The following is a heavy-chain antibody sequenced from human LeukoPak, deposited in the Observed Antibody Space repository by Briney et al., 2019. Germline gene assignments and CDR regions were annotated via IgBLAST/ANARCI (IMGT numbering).Heavy chain of an antibody. Sequence: GGSLRLSCAASGFTFSSYSMNWVRQAPGKGLEWVSSISSSGSYIYYADSVKGRFTISRDNAKNSLYLQMNSLRAEDTAVYYCARGRAGYSSSSGSTLKYYYYYGMDVWGQGTTVTVSS. J-gene: IGHJ6*02. CDR1: GFTFSSYS. V-gene: IGHV3-21*01. D-gene: IGHD6-13*01. CDR2: ISSSGSYI. CDR3: ARGRAGYSSSSGSTLKYYYYYGMDV.